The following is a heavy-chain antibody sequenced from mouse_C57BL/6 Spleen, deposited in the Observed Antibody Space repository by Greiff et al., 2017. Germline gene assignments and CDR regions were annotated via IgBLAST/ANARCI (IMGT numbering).Heavy chain of an antibody. CDR3: ASYDGYFFYAMDY. CDR2: IHPNSGST. J-gene: IGHJ4*01. V-gene: IGHV1-64*01. D-gene: IGHD2-3*01. Sequence: QVQLQQPGAELVKPGASVKLSCKASGYTFTSYWMHWVKQRPGQGLEWIGMIHPNSGSTNYNEKFKSKATLTVDKSSSTAYMQLSSLTSEYSAVYYCASYDGYFFYAMDYWGQGTSVTVSS. CDR1: GYTFTSYW.